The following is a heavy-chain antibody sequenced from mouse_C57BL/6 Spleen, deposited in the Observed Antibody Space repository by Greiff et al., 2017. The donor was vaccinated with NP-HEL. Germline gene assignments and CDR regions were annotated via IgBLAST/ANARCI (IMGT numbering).Heavy chain of an antibody. CDR1: GYSITSGYY. CDR2: ISYDGSN. Sequence: DVKLQESGPGLVKPSQSLSLTCSVTGYSITSGYYWNWIRQFPGNKLEWMGYISYDGSNNYNPSLKNRISITRDTSKNQFFLKLNSVTTEDTATYYCARGIYGNYWYFDVWGTGTTVTVSS. D-gene: IGHD2-1*01. J-gene: IGHJ1*03. V-gene: IGHV3-6*01. CDR3: ARGIYGNYWYFDV.